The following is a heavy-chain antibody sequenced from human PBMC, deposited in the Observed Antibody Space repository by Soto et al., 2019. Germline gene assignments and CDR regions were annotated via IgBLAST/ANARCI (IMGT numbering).Heavy chain of an antibody. D-gene: IGHD6-19*01. CDR1: GGSIRATY. Sequence: ETLSLTCSVSGGSIRATYWTWIRQPEGKGLEWIGRIYGSGSTNFNPSLKSRVSMSVDASKNQFSLRLNSVTAADTAVYYCARDGGFSSGWTAYFDYWGQGIPVTVSS. J-gene: IGHJ4*02. CDR2: IYGSGST. V-gene: IGHV4-4*07. CDR3: ARDGGFSSGWTAYFDY.